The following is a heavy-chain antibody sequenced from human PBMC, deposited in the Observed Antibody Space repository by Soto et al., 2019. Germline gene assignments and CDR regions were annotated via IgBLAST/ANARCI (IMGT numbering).Heavy chain of an antibody. D-gene: IGHD6-6*01. CDR3: ARVERWSIVGDDAFDI. CDR1: GFTFSSYW. CDR2: INSDGSST. Sequence: EVQLVESGGGLVQPGGSLRLSCAASGFTFSSYWMHWVRQAPGKGLVWVSRINSDGSSTSYADSVKGRFTISRDNAKNTLYLQMNSLRAEDTAVYYCARVERWSIVGDDAFDIWGQGTMVTVSS. J-gene: IGHJ3*02. V-gene: IGHV3-74*01.